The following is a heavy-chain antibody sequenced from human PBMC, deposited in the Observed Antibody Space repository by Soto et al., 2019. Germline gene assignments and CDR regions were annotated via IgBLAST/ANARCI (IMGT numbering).Heavy chain of an antibody. V-gene: IGHV3-30*18. Sequence: GGSLRLSCAASGFTFSSYDMHWVRQAPGKGLEWVADISHDGIIVYYSDSVKGRFTSSRDNSKNTLYLQMNSLRADDTAVYYCAKGNRLQPAVYFDYWGQGTLVTVSS. CDR1: GFTFSSYD. J-gene: IGHJ4*02. CDR3: AKGNRLQPAVYFDY. CDR2: ISHDGIIV. D-gene: IGHD2-2*01.